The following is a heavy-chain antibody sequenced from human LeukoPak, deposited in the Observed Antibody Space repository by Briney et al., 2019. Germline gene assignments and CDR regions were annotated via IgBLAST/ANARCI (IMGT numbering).Heavy chain of an antibody. CDR2: VEHDGTKK. V-gene: IGHV3-33*08. Sequence: GGSLRLSCAASELMFSSYAMSWVRQAPGKGPEWVAFVEHDGTKKYLDSVKGRFTISRDNSKNTLCLQVNSLRAEDTAVYYCARDANFGYDAFDIWGQGTMVTVSS. CDR1: ELMFSSYA. J-gene: IGHJ3*02. CDR3: ARDANFGYDAFDI. D-gene: IGHD3-10*01.